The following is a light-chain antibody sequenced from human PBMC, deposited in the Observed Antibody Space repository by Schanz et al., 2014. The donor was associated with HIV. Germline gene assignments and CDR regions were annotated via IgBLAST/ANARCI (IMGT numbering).Light chain of an antibody. Sequence: QSVLTQPPSVSGAPGQRVTISCTGSSSNIGAGYDVHWYKQLPETAPKLLMFGNNNRPSGVPDRYSGSKSGTSASLAITGLQAEDEADYYCASYTTSHTFVFGTGTKLTVL. CDR2: GNN. CDR1: SSNIGAGYD. V-gene: IGLV1-40*01. J-gene: IGLJ1*01. CDR3: ASYTTSHTFV.